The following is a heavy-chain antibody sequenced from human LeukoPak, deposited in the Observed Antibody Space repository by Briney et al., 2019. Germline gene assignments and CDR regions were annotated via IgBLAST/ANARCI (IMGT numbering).Heavy chain of an antibody. CDR2: INYSGST. D-gene: IGHD2-8*01. V-gene: IGHV4-39*01. Sequence: SETLSLTCTVSSGSISSSTYYWGWIRQPPGKGLEWIGSINYSGSTYYNPSLKSRVTISIDTSKNQFSLNLSSVTAADTAVYYCARRRFVRGPDVVNPFDYWGQGTLVTVSS. CDR1: SGSISSSTYY. J-gene: IGHJ4*02. CDR3: ARRRFVRGPDVVNPFDY.